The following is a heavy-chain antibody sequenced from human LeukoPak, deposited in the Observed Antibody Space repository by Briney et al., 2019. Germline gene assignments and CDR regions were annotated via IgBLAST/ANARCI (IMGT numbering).Heavy chain of an antibody. Sequence: GGSLRLSCAASGFTVSSNYMSWVRQAPGKGLEWVSLVYSGGSTYYADSVKGRFTISRDSSKNMLYLQMNSLIYEDTAVYYCAKTGFQWGEYFYYMDVWGKGTTVTVSS. V-gene: IGHV3-66*01. CDR2: VYSGGST. CDR3: AKTGFQWGEYFYYMDV. J-gene: IGHJ6*03. D-gene: IGHD1-14*01. CDR1: GFTVSSNY.